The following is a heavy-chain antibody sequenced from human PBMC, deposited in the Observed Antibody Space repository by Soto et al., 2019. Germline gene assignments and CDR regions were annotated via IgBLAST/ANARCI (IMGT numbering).Heavy chain of an antibody. J-gene: IGHJ5*02. CDR3: ARSVFP. CDR1: GDAISSNNC. CDR2: IYYSGST. Sequence: SETLSLTCAVSGDAISSNNCWSWVRQHPGKGLEWIGYIYYSGSTNYNPSLKSRVTISVDTSKNQFSLKLSSVTAADTAVYYCARSVFPWGQGTLVTVSS. V-gene: IGHV4-4*02.